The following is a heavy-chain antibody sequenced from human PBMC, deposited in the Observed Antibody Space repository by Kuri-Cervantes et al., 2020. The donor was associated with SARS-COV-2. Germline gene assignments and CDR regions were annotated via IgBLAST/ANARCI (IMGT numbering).Heavy chain of an antibody. CDR2: ISYDGSNE. V-gene: IGHV3-30*01. J-gene: IGHJ5*01. CDR1: GLTFSSCA. CDR3: AKDRVGVLDS. D-gene: IGHD2-21*01. Sequence: GGSLRLSCAASGLTFSSCAMHWVRLAPGKGLEWVAFISYDGSNEYYADSVRGRFTISRDNSNNTLYLQVNRLRAEDTALYYCAKDRVGVLDSWGQGTQVTVSS.